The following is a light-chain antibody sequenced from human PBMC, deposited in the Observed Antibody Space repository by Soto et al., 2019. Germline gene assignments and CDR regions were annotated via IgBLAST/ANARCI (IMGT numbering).Light chain of an antibody. J-gene: IGLJ1*01. V-gene: IGLV1-51*01. CDR3: GTWDTSLSAPFV. CDR1: SSNIGSND. CDR2: DND. Sequence: QSVLTQPPSVSAAPGQKVTISCSGGSSNIGSNDVSWYQYVPGTAPKLLIYDNDKRPSGIPDRFSGSKSGTSATLGITGLQTGDDADYYCGTWDTSLSAPFVFGTGTKVTVL.